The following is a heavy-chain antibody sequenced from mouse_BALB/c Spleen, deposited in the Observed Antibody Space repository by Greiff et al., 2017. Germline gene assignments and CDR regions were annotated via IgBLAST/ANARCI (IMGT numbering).Heavy chain of an antibody. J-gene: IGHJ3*01. V-gene: IGHV5-6-5*01. CDR3: VYDYASWFAY. Sequence: EVQLQESGGGLVKPGGSLKLSCAASGFTFSSYAMSWVRQTPEKRLEWVASISSGGSTYYPDSVKGRFTVSRDNARNILYLQMSSLRSEDTAMYYCVYDYASWFAYWGQGTLVTVSA. CDR1: GFTFSSYA. CDR2: ISSGGST. D-gene: IGHD2-4*01.